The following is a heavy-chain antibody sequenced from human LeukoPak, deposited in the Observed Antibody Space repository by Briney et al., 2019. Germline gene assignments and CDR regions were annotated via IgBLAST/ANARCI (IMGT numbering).Heavy chain of an antibody. CDR2: IKQDGSEK. Sequence: GGSLRLSCAASGFTFSSYWMSWVRQAPEKGQELVANIKQDGSEKYYVDSVKGRFTVSRDSAKNSLYLQMNSLRAEDTAVYYCARDARIAVAGPVDYWGQGTLVTVSS. V-gene: IGHV3-7*01. CDR3: ARDARIAVAGPVDY. J-gene: IGHJ4*02. D-gene: IGHD6-19*01. CDR1: GFTFSSYW.